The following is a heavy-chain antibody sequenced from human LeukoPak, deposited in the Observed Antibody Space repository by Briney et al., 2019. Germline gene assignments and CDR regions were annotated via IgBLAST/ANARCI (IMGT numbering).Heavy chain of an antibody. Sequence: SVKVSCKASGGTFSSYAISWVRQAPGQGLEWMGGIIPIFGTANYAQKFQGRVTITTDESTSTAYMELSSLRSEDTAVYYCARGCSSTSCCNYNWYDPWGQGTLVTVSS. V-gene: IGHV1-69*05. D-gene: IGHD2-2*01. CDR1: GGTFSSYA. CDR2: IIPIFGTA. CDR3: ARGCSSTSCCNYNWYDP. J-gene: IGHJ5*02.